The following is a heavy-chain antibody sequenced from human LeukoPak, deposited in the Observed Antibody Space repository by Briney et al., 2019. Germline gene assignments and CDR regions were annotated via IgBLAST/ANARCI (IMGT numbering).Heavy chain of an antibody. CDR1: GGSISSYY. Sequence: PSETLSLTCAVSGGSISSYYWSWIRQPPGKGLEWIGYIYYSGSTNYNPSLKSRVTISVDTSKNPFSLKLSSVTAADTAVYYCARVRSEYSSSLFDYWGQGTLVTVSS. CDR2: IYYSGST. CDR3: ARVRSEYSSSLFDY. D-gene: IGHD6-13*01. V-gene: IGHV4-59*01. J-gene: IGHJ4*02.